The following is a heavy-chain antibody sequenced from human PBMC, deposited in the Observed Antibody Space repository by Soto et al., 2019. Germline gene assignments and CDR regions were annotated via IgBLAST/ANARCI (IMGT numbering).Heavy chain of an antibody. V-gene: IGHV3-48*03. CDR3: ARDPAIYSGKFDYGLDV. CDR2: IGTSGKTI. CDR1: GFTFSSYE. J-gene: IGHJ6*02. Sequence: GGSLRLSCAVSGFTFSSYEMNWVRQAPGKGLEWVSYIGTSGKTIYYADSVRGRFTISRDNARNSLYLQMNSLRAEDTAVYFCARDPAIYSGKFDYGLDVWGRGTTVTVSS. D-gene: IGHD4-4*01.